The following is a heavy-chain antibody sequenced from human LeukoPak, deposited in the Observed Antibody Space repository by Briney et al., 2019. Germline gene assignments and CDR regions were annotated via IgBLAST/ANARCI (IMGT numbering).Heavy chain of an antibody. V-gene: IGHV4-34*01. D-gene: IGHD1-1*01. CDR2: ISYSGRT. J-gene: IGHJ6*02. Sequence: PSETLSLTCAVYGGSFSDYYWGWIRQPPGEGPEWIGSISYSGRTHYDPSLKSRVSISVDTSKNQFSLNLSSVTAADTAVYYCARKKTGATNGLDVWGQGTTVTVSS. CDR1: GGSFSDYY. CDR3: ARKKTGATNGLDV.